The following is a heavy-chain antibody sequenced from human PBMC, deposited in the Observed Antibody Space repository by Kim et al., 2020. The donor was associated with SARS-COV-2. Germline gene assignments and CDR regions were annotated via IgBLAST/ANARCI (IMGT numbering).Heavy chain of an antibody. Sequence: KRRVTISVDTSKNQFSLKLSSVTAADTAVYYCARHDIVVVVDTSTNWFDPWGQGTLVTVSS. V-gene: IGHV4-39*01. D-gene: IGHD2-15*01. CDR3: ARHDIVVVVDTSTNWFDP. J-gene: IGHJ5*02.